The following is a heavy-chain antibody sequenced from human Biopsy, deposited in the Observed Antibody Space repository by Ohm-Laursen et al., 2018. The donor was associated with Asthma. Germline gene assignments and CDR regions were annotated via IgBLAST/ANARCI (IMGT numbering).Heavy chain of an antibody. CDR2: FNPGNGNA. Sequence: SVKVSCKASGYNFISFAIHWVRQAPGQRPEWMGWFNPGNGNAKVSEKFQGRVSITRDTSATTACLEVSSLTSEDTAVYYCARSAETYSGFDSNYYGMDVWGQGTRVTVSS. CDR3: ARSAETYSGFDSNYYGMDV. CDR1: GYNFISFA. J-gene: IGHJ6*02. V-gene: IGHV1-3*01. D-gene: IGHD5-12*01.